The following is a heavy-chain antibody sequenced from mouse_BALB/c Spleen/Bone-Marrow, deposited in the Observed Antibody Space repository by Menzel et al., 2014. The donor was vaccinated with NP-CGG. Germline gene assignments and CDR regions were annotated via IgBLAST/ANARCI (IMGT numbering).Heavy chain of an antibody. J-gene: IGHJ3*01. CDR2: IYPGSGST. Sequence: QVQLQQSGAELVRPGASVKLSCKTSGYIFTSYWIHWVKQRPGQGLEWIARIYPGSGSTYYNEKFEGKATLTADKSSSTAHMQLSSLKFEDSAVYFCASGVTTGWFVYWGQGTLVTVSA. D-gene: IGHD2-2*01. CDR1: GYIFTSYW. CDR3: ASGVTTGWFVY. V-gene: IGHV1-76*01.